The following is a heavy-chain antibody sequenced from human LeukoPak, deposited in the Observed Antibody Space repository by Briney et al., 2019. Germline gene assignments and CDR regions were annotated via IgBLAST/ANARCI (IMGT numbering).Heavy chain of an antibody. CDR1: GFTFSSYS. V-gene: IGHV3-21*01. D-gene: IGHD1-1*01. J-gene: IGHJ6*03. Sequence: GGPLRLSCAASGFTFSSYSMNWVRQAPGKGLEWVSSISSSSSYIYYADSVKGRFTISRDNAKNSLYLQMNSLIAEDTAVYFCAKEYGYDYNYYYSMDVWGKGTTVTISS. CDR3: AKEYGYDYNYYYSMDV. CDR2: ISSSSSYI.